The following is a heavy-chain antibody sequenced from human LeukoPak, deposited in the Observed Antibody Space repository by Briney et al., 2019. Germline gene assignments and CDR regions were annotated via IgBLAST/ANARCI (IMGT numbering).Heavy chain of an antibody. CDR2: ISSSSSYI. Sequence: GGSLRLSCAASGFTFGSYSMNWVRQAPGKGLEWVSSISSSSSYIYYADSVKGRFTISRDNAKNSLYLQMNSLRAEDAAVYYCARDEAAARNYYYGMDVWGQGTTVTVSS. D-gene: IGHD6-13*01. CDR1: GFTFGSYS. V-gene: IGHV3-21*01. CDR3: ARDEAAARNYYYGMDV. J-gene: IGHJ6*02.